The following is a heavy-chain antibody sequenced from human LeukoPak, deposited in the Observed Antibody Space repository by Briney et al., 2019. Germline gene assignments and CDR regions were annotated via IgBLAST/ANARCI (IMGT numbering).Heavy chain of an antibody. Sequence: GGSLRLSCAASGFTFSSYAMSWVRQAPGKGLEWVSAISGSGGSTYNADSVKGRFTISRDNSKNTLYLQMNSLRAEDTAVYYCAKDLERGGGYDLFDYWGQGTLVTVSS. CDR2: ISGSGGST. J-gene: IGHJ4*02. CDR3: AKDLERGGGYDLFDY. CDR1: GFTFSSYA. D-gene: IGHD5-12*01. V-gene: IGHV3-23*01.